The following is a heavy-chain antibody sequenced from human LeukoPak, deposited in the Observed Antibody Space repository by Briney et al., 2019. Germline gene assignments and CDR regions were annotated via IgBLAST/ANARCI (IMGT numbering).Heavy chain of an antibody. CDR1: GFTFSSYA. CDR2: ISGSGGST. V-gene: IGHV3-23*01. J-gene: IGHJ4*02. D-gene: IGHD2-21*01. CDR3: ASFGISWRSSY. Sequence: GGSLRLSCAASGFTFSSYAMSWVRQAPGKGLEWVSAISGSGGSTYYADSVKGRFTISRDNVNNTLYLHMNSLRAEDTAVYYCASFGISWRSSYWGQGTLVTVSS.